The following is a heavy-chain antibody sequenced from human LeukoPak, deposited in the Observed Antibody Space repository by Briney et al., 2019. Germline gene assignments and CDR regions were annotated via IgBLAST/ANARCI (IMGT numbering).Heavy chain of an antibody. CDR3: AREEVIAAAGPTLDY. J-gene: IGHJ4*02. V-gene: IGHV1-2*02. CDR1: GYTFTDYY. Sequence: GASVKVSCKASGYTFTDYYMHWVRQAPGQGLEWMGWINPNSGDTNYAQKFQGRVTMTRDTSISTAYMELSRLRSDDTAVFYCAREEVIAAAGPTLDYWGQGALVTVSS. CDR2: INPNSGDT. D-gene: IGHD6-13*01.